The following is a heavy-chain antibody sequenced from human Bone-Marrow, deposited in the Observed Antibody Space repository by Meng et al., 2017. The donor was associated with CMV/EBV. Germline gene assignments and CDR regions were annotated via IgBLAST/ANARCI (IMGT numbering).Heavy chain of an antibody. J-gene: IGHJ6*01. CDR1: GYTFTSYY. CDR2: INPSGGST. V-gene: IGHV1-46*01. CDR3: ARETPRLVGYCSSTSCSPRDFDYYYYGMDV. Sequence: ASVKVSCKASGYTFTSYYMHWVRQAPGQGLEWMGIINPSGGSTSYAQKFQGRVTMTRDTSTSTAYMELSSLRSEDTAVCYCARETPRLVGYCSSTSCSPRDFDYYYYGMDVWGQGTTVTGSS. D-gene: IGHD2-2*01.